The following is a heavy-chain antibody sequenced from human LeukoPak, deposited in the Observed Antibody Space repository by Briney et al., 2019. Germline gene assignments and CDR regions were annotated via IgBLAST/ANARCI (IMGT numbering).Heavy chain of an antibody. Sequence: QPEGSLRLSCAVSGFSFSSFVMHWVRQAPGKGLEWVAAILPDGGNKRYADSVKGRVTISRDNSKNTLYLQMNSLRAEDTALYYCAIMTTVVTNFDYWGQGTLVTVSS. CDR3: AIMTTVVTNFDY. D-gene: IGHD4-23*01. J-gene: IGHJ4*02. CDR1: GFSFSSFV. CDR2: ILPDGGNK. V-gene: IGHV3-30-3*01.